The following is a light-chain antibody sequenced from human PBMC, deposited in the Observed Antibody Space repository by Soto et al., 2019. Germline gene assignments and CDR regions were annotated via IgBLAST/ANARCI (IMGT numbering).Light chain of an antibody. CDR2: GAS. J-gene: IGKJ4*01. CDR3: QQYNNWPPLI. V-gene: IGKV3-15*01. CDR1: QSVSNN. Sequence: EIVMTQSPATLSVSPGERATLSCRTSQSVSNNLAWYQQRPGQAPRLLISGASTRATGIPDRFSGSGSGTEFTLTITSLQSEDFAVYYCQQYNNWPPLIFGGGTRVEIK.